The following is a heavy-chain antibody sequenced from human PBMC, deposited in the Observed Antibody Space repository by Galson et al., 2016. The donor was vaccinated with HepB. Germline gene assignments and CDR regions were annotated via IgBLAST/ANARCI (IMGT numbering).Heavy chain of an antibody. CDR2: IYPGDSDA. CDR3: ARVVTMTGTPFDA. Sequence: QSGAEVKKPGESLRISCTGSGSSSTTYWIGWVRQMPGKGLEWVGLIYPGDSDAKYSPSFEGQVTMSADMSTNTAYLQWSSLKASDAAIYYCARVVTMTGTPFDAGGQGTLVTVSS. V-gene: IGHV5-51*01. D-gene: IGHD3-9*01. CDR1: GSSSTTYW. J-gene: IGHJ4*02.